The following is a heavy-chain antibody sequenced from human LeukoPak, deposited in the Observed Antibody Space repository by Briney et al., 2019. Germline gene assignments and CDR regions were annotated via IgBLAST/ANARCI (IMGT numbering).Heavy chain of an antibody. V-gene: IGHV3-48*02. J-gene: IGHJ4*02. D-gene: IGHD4-17*01. CDR2: ISSGSSTI. CDR1: GFTFSSYS. CDR3: ARDKVAVTGDYYFDY. Sequence: PGGSLRLSCAVSGFTFSSYSMNWVRQAPGKGLEWVSYISSGSSTIYYADSVKGRFTISRDNAKNSLYLQMNSLRDEDTAVYFCARDKVAVTGDYYFDYWGKGTLVTVST.